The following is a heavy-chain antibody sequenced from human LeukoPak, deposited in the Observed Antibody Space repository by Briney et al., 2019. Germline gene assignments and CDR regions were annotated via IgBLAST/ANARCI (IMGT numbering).Heavy chain of an antibody. Sequence: GGSLRLSCAASGFTFSNYWMHWVRQVPGKGLVWVSRIYRVGSNTDYADSVKGRFIISRDNVKNTLYLQMNSLRADDTAVYYCARDGDAYNFDFWGQGALVTVSS. J-gene: IGHJ4*02. CDR3: ARDGDAYNFDF. D-gene: IGHD5-24*01. V-gene: IGHV3-74*01. CDR2: IYRVGSNT. CDR1: GFTFSNYW.